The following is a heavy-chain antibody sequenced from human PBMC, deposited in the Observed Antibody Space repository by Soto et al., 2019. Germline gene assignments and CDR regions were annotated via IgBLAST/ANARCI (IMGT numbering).Heavy chain of an antibody. CDR2: ISGSGGST. D-gene: IGHD6-6*01. J-gene: IGHJ5*02. CDR1: GFTFSSYA. V-gene: IGHV3-23*01. CDR3: AKGLAARQPVNWFDP. Sequence: GGSLRLSCAASGFTFSSYAMSWVRQAPGKGLEWASAISGSGGSTYYADSVKGRFTISRDNSKNTLYLQMNSLRAEDTAAYYCAKGLAARQPVNWFDPWGQGTLVTVSS.